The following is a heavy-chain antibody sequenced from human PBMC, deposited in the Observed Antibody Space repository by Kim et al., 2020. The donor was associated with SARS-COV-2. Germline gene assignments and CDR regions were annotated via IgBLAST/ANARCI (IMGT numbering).Heavy chain of an antibody. V-gene: IGHV1-69*13. D-gene: IGHD3-16*01. CDR3: ARDPYYYDYSVSIDS. J-gene: IGHJ5*01. CDR2: LIPISHTP. CDR1: GGTFSSYA. Sequence: SVKVSCKASGGTFSSYAITWVRQAPGQGLEWVGGLIPISHTPSYAQKFQGRVTVTADEVTRTAYMQLSSLRSEDTAVYFCARDPYYYDYSVSIDSWGQGSLVT.